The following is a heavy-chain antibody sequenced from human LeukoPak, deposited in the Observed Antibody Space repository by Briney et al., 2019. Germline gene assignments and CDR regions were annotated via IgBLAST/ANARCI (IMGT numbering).Heavy chain of an antibody. V-gene: IGHV3-11*01. J-gene: IGHJ4*02. Sequence: GGSLRLSCAASGFTFSDFYMTWIRPAPGKGLEYVSYISQSGSDILYADSVKGRFTISRDNAKNSLYLQMNSLRGEDTAVYYCARTARFIDFWGRGTLVTVSS. CDR2: ISQSGSDI. D-gene: IGHD6-6*01. CDR3: ARTARFIDF. CDR1: GFTFSDFY.